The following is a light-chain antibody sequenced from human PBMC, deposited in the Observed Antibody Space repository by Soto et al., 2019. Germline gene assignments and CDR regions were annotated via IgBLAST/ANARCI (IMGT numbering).Light chain of an antibody. CDR2: GNR. CDR3: QSYDTSLSGTV. CDR1: RFNLGADYA. Sequence: QSVLTQPPSVSGAPGQRVTIPCTGGRFNLGADYAVHWYQQLPGTAPKLLIYGNRYRPSGVPDRFSGSKSGTSASLAITGLQAEDEADYYCQSYDTSLSGTVFGGGTKVTVL. V-gene: IGLV1-40*01. J-gene: IGLJ2*01.